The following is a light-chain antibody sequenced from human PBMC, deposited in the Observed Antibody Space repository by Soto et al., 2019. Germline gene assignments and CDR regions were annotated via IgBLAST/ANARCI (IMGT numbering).Light chain of an antibody. CDR3: LQYDDWHRT. CDR2: GAS. V-gene: IGKV3-15*01. J-gene: IGKJ1*01. Sequence: EILLTQSPSTLSVSPGDRATLSCRAGQSVSNNLAWYQQKPGQTPRLVIYGASNRATGVPARFSGSGSGTDFTLTISSLQSEDFEVYYCLQYDDWHRTFGQGTKVDIK. CDR1: QSVSNN.